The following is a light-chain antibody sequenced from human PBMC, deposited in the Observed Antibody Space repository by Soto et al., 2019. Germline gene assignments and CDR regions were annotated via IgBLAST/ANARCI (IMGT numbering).Light chain of an antibody. Sequence: QSVLTQPPSASGTPGQRVTISCSGSTSNIGSHTVNWYQQLPGTAPKLLINTNNQRPSGVPDRFSGYKSDTSASLVISGLQSEDEADYYCATWDDSLKGVFGTGTRSPS. CDR3: ATWDDSLKGV. V-gene: IGLV1-44*01. CDR1: TSNIGSHT. CDR2: TNN. J-gene: IGLJ1*01.